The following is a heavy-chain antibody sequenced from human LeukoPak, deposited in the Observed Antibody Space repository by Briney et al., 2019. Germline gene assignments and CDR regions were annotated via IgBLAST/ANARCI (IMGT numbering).Heavy chain of an antibody. V-gene: IGHV3-30-3*01. CDR3: ARAPITGGFDY. CDR2: ISYDGSNK. D-gene: IGHD7-27*01. CDR1: GFTFSSYA. Sequence: PGRSLRLSCAVSGFTFSSYAMHWVRQAPGEGLEWVAVISYDGSNKYYADSVKGRFTISRDNSKNTLYLQMNSLRAEDTAVYYCARAPITGGFDYWGQGTLVTVSS. J-gene: IGHJ4*02.